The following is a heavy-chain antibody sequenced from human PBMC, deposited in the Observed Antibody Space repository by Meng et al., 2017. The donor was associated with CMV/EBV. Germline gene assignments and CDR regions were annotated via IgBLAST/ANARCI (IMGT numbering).Heavy chain of an antibody. V-gene: IGHV3-7*01. D-gene: IGHD2-8*01. CDR3: ARDTGPNTLDY. CDR2: VKHDGSEK. Sequence: GESLKISCAASGFTFSTYWMTWVRQAPGKGLEWVVNVKHDGSEKYYLDSVKGRFTVSRDNAKNSLYLQMNSLRAEATAIYYCARDTGPNTLDYWGQGTLVTVSS. J-gene: IGHJ4*02. CDR1: GFTFSTYW.